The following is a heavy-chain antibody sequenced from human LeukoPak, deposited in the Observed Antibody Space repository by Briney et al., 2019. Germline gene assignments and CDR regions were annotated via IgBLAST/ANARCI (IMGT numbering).Heavy chain of an antibody. CDR2: ISYDGSNK. J-gene: IGHJ4*02. Sequence: HGGSLRLSCAASGFTFSSYAMHWVRQAPGKGLEWVAVISYDGSNKYYADSVKGRFTISRDNSKNTLYLQMNSLRAEDTAVYYCARQGGQLGPEYFDYWGQGTLVTVSS. CDR3: ARQGGQLGPEYFDY. D-gene: IGHD6-6*01. V-gene: IGHV3-30-3*01. CDR1: GFTFSSYA.